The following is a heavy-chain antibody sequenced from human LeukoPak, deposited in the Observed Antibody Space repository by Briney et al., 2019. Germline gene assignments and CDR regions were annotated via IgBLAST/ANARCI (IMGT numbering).Heavy chain of an antibody. CDR1: GFTFSNYA. CDR3: AVSNTAMVLMDV. Sequence: GSLRLSCVVSGFTFSNYAMSWVRQPPGKGLEWIGEINHSGSTNYNPSLKSRVAISVDTSKNQFSLKLSSVTAADTAVYYCAVSNTAMVLMDVWGQGTTVTVSS. D-gene: IGHD5-18*01. CDR2: INHSGST. J-gene: IGHJ6*02. V-gene: IGHV4-34*08.